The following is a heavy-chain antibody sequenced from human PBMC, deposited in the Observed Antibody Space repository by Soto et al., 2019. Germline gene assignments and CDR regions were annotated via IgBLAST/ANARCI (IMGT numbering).Heavy chain of an antibody. V-gene: IGHV2-26*01. J-gene: IGHJ4*02. CDR3: ARTPITYDILTGYYHRPYYFDY. D-gene: IGHD3-9*01. CDR1: GFSLSNARMG. CDR2: IFSNDEK. Sequence: SGPTLVNPTETLTLTCTVSGFSLSNARMGVSWIRQPPGKALEWLAHIFSNDEKSYSTSLKSRLTISKDTSKSQVVLTMTNMDPVDTATYYCARTPITYDILTGYYHRPYYFDYWGQGTLVTVS.